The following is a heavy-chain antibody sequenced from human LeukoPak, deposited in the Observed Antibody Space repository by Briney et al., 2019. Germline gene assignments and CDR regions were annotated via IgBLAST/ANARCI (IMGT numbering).Heavy chain of an antibody. V-gene: IGHV3-7*03. CDR3: ARDWYSSGNDAFDI. J-gene: IGHJ3*02. CDR1: GFTFSSYW. Sequence: PGGSLRLSCAASGFTFSSYWMSWVRQAPGKGLEWVANIKQDGSEKYYVDSVKGRFTISRDNAKDSLYLQMNSLRAEDTAVYYCARDWYSSGNDAFDIWGQGTMVTVSS. CDR2: IKQDGSEK. D-gene: IGHD6-19*01.